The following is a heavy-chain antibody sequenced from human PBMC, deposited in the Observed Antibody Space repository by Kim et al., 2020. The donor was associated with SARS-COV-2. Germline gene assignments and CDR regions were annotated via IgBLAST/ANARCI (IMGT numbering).Heavy chain of an antibody. D-gene: IGHD2-2*01. CDR1: GYTFTSYG. CDR3: ARDPSQYCSSTSCNRYFQH. CDR2: ISAYNGNT. Sequence: ASVKVSCKASGYTFTSYGINWVRQAPGQGLEWMGWISAYNGNTNHAQKLQGRVTMTTDTSTSTAYMELRSLRSDDTAVYYCARDPSQYCSSTSCNRYFQHWGQGTLVTVSS. V-gene: IGHV1-18*01. J-gene: IGHJ1*01.